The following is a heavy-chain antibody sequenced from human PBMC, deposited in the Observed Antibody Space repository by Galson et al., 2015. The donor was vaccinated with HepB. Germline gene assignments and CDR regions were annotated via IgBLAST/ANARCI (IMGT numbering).Heavy chain of an antibody. J-gene: IGHJ4*02. CDR3: AHRRLGAGGDDFDY. V-gene: IGHV2-5*02. CDR2: IYWDDDK. D-gene: IGHD3-16*01. Sequence: PALVKPTQTLTLTCTFSGFSLSTSGVGVGWIRQPPGKALEWLALIYWDDDKRYSPSLKSRLAITKDTSKNQVVLTMTNMDPVDTATYYCAHRRLGAGGDDFDYWGQGTLVTVSS. CDR1: GFSLSTSGVG.